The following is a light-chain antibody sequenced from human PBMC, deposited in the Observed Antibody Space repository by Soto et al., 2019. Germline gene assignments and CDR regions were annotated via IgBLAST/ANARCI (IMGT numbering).Light chain of an antibody. CDR1: SSDVGGYNY. J-gene: IGLJ2*01. V-gene: IGLV2-14*01. Sequence: QSALTQPASVSGSPGQSITISCTGTSSDVGGYNYVSWYQQHPGKAPKLMIYDVSTRPSGVSNRFSGSKSGNTASLTISGLQAEDEADYYCSSYTSSSTRVFGGGTKVTV. CDR3: SSYTSSSTRV. CDR2: DVS.